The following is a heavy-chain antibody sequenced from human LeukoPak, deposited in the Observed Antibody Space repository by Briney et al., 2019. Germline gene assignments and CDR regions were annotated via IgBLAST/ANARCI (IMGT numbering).Heavy chain of an antibody. CDR3: ARDWATALDY. V-gene: IGHV3-72*01. CDR2: ITNKPKSYST. D-gene: IGHD1-26*01. J-gene: IGHJ6*04. Sequence: PGGSLRLSCAASGFTFTAHYMDWVRQAPGKGLEWVGRITNKPKSYSTQYAASVKGRFTISRDDSKNSLYLQMNSLKIEDTAVYYCARDWATALDYWGKGTTVTVSS. CDR1: GFTFTAHY.